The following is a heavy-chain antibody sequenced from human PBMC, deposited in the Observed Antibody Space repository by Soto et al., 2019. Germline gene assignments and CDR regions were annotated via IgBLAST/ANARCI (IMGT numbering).Heavy chain of an antibody. Sequence: TETLSLTCTVSGGSMISYYWSWIRQPPGKGLEWIGYIYYSGSTNYNPSLKSRVTISVDTSKNQFSLKLSSVTAADTAVYYCARENPQGAFDIGGKGKMVT. CDR1: GGSMISYY. CDR3: ARENPQGAFDI. CDR2: IYYSGST. J-gene: IGHJ3*02. V-gene: IGHV4-59*01.